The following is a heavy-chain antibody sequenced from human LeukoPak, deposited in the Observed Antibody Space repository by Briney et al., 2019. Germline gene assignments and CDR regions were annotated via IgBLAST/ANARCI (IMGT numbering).Heavy chain of an antibody. CDR1: GFTFSSYG. J-gene: IGHJ6*03. CDR2: IRYDGSNK. CDR3: AKGGGYEAQYYYYYLDV. Sequence: PGGSLRLSCAASGFTFSSYGMYWVRQAPGKGLEWVAFIRYDGSNKYYADSVTGRFTISRDNSKNTLYLQMKSLRAEDTAVYYCAKGGGYEAQYYYYYLDVWGKGTTVTISS. V-gene: IGHV3-30*02. D-gene: IGHD5-12*01.